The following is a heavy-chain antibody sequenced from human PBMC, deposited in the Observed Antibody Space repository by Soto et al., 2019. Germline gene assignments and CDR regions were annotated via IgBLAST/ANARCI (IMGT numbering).Heavy chain of an antibody. J-gene: IGHJ4*02. CDR1: GCSFTSYW. Sequence: GESLKISCKGSGCSFTSYWIGWVRQMPGKGLEWMGIIYPGDSDTRYSPSFQGQVTISADKSISTAYLQWSSLKASDTAMYYCARARPYDYNRPTYYFDYWGQGTLVTVSS. V-gene: IGHV5-51*01. CDR3: ARARPYDYNRPTYYFDY. CDR2: IYPGDSDT. D-gene: IGHD4-4*01.